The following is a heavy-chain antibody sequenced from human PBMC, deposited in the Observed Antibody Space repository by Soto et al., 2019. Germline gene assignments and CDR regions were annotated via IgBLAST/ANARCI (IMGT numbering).Heavy chain of an antibody. Sequence: PGGSLRLSCAASGFTFSSYAMSWVRQAPGKGLEWVSAISGSGGSTYYADSVKGRFTISRDNSKNTLYLQMNSLRAEDTAVYYCAKSFRIAARPFLGSGWFDPWGQGTLVTVSS. V-gene: IGHV3-23*01. D-gene: IGHD6-6*01. J-gene: IGHJ5*02. CDR3: AKSFRIAARPFLGSGWFDP. CDR2: ISGSGGST. CDR1: GFTFSSYA.